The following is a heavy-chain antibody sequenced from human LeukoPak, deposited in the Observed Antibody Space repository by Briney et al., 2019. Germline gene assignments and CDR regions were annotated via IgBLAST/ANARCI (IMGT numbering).Heavy chain of an antibody. D-gene: IGHD2-21*01. CDR3: TSGLIAIESDNNLYQYMDV. CDR1: GFTFSVYS. V-gene: IGHV3-21*01. Sequence: GGSLRLSCSGSGFTFSVYSRNWVRQAPGKGLEWVSSITSKSNYIYYAVSVKGRFTISRDNAMNSVFLQLNSLRAEDSAVYYCTSGLIAIESDNNLYQYMDVWGKGTTVTVSS. J-gene: IGHJ6*03. CDR2: ITSKSNYI.